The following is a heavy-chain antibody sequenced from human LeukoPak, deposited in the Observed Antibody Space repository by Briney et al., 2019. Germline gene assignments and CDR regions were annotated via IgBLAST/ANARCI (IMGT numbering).Heavy chain of an antibody. V-gene: IGHV3-13*01. CDR1: GFTFSAYD. D-gene: IGHD2-15*01. CDR3: TRGGRDGFDI. J-gene: IGHJ3*02. Sequence: GSLRLSCAASGFTFSAYDMHWVRQATGKGLEWVSAIAAAGDTYYSGSVKGRFIISRENAKSSLYLQMNSLRVGDTALYYCTRGGRDGFDIWGQGTMVTVSS. CDR2: IAAAGDT.